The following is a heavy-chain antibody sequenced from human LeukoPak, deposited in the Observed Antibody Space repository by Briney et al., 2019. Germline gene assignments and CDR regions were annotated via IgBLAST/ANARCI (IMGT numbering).Heavy chain of an antibody. CDR2: ISYDGSNK. J-gene: IGHJ4*02. CDR3: ASRREGQLWLGYFDY. D-gene: IGHD5-18*01. CDR1: GFTFSSYA. V-gene: IGHV3-30*04. Sequence: AGGSLRLSCAASGFTFSSYAMHWVRQAPGKGLEWVAVISYDGSNKYYADSVKGRFTISRDNSKNTLYLQMNSLRAEDTAVYYCASRREGQLWLGYFDYWGQGTLVTVSS.